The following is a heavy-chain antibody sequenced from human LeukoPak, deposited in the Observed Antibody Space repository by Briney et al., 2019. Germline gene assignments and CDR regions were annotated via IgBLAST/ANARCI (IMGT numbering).Heavy chain of an antibody. Sequence: GGSLGLSCTASGFSFSRYGMHWVRQAPGKGLEWVAVIWYNGSKKYYADSVKGRFTISRDNSKNTVYLQMDSLRAEDTAVYYCARDESWYLDYWGQGALVTVSS. CDR3: ARDESWYLDY. D-gene: IGHD6-13*01. V-gene: IGHV3-33*01. J-gene: IGHJ4*02. CDR2: IWYNGSKK. CDR1: GFSFSRYG.